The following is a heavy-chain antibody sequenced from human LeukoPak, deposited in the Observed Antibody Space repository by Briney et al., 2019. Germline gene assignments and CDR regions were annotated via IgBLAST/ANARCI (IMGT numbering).Heavy chain of an antibody. D-gene: IGHD3-22*01. CDR2: IYTSGST. J-gene: IGHJ5*02. V-gene: IGHV4-4*07. CDR1: GGSISSYY. Sequence: SETLSLTCTVSGGSISSYYWSWIRQPAGKGLEWIGRIYTSGSTNYNPSLKSRVTMSVDTSKNQFSLKLSSVTAADTAVYYCVAEDSHYYDSSESSWFDPGAREPWSPSPQ. CDR3: VAEDSHYYDSSESSWFDP.